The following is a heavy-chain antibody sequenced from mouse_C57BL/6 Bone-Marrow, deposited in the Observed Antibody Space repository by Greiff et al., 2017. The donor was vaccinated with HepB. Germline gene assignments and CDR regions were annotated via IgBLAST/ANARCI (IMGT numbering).Heavy chain of an antibody. J-gene: IGHJ4*01. CDR2: ISSGSSTI. D-gene: IGHD1-1*01. CDR1: GFTFSDYG. CDR3: ARPSITTVRGAMDY. V-gene: IGHV5-17*01. Sequence: EVMLVESGGGLVKPGGSLKLSCAASGFTFSDYGMHWVRQAPEKGLEWVAYISSGSSTIYYADTVKGRFTSSRDNAKNTQFLQMTSLRSEDTAKYYCARPSITTVRGAMDYWGRGTSVTVSS.